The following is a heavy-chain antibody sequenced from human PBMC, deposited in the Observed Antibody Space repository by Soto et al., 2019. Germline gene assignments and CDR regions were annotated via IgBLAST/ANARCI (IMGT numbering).Heavy chain of an antibody. Sequence: SSETLCLTWTVSGGSISSSSYYWGWIRQPPGKGLEWIGSIYYSGSTYYNPSLKSRVTISVDTSKNQFSLKLSSVTAADTAVHYCARHWKWELRFLEWLLDWFDPWGQGTLVTVSS. CDR1: GGSISSSSYY. CDR3: ARHWKWELRFLEWLLDWFDP. V-gene: IGHV4-39*01. D-gene: IGHD3-3*01. CDR2: IYYSGST. J-gene: IGHJ5*02.